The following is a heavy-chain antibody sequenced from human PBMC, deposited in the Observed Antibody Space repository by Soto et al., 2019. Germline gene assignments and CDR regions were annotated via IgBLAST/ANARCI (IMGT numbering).Heavy chain of an antibody. CDR3: ASNTIVVVVAATWGAFDI. Sequence: SVKVSCKASGGTFSSYAISWVRQAPGQGLEWMGGIIPIFGTANYAQKFQGRVTITADKSTSTAYMELSSLRSEDTAVYYCASNTIVVVVAATWGAFDIWGQGTMVTVSS. D-gene: IGHD2-15*01. J-gene: IGHJ3*02. V-gene: IGHV1-69*06. CDR2: IIPIFGTA. CDR1: GGTFSSYA.